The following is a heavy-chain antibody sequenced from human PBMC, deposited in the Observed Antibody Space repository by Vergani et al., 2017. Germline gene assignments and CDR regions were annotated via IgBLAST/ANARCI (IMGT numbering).Heavy chain of an antibody. CDR3: ARVGQKYYDILTGYLDY. D-gene: IGHD3-9*01. CDR2: INHSGST. J-gene: IGHJ4*02. V-gene: IGHV4-34*01. CDR1: CGSFSGYY. Sequence: QVQLQQWGAGLLKPSETLSLIFAVYCGSFSGYYWSWIRQPPGKRREWIGEINHSGSTNYNPSLKSRVTISVDTSKNQFSLKLSSVTAAETAVYYCARVGQKYYDILTGYLDYWGQGTLVTVSS.